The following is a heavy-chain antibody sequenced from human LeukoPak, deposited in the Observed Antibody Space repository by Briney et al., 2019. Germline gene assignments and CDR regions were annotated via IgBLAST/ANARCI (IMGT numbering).Heavy chain of an antibody. Sequence: GGSLRLSCAASGINFRSSGMRWVRQAPGKGLEWVTFIQNDGSDKSYAASVKGQFTISRDNSKNTVYLHMNSLRADDTALYYCAREGGRAAAGRFDYWGQGTLVTVSS. CDR3: AREGGRAAAGRFDY. J-gene: IGHJ4*02. D-gene: IGHD6-13*01. CDR2: IQNDGSDK. CDR1: GINFRSSG. V-gene: IGHV3-30*02.